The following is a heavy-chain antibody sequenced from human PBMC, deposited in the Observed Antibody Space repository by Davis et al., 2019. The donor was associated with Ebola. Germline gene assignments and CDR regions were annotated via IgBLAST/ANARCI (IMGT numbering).Heavy chain of an antibody. CDR1: GGSVSSGSYY. Sequence: PSATLSLTCTVSGGSVSSGSYYWSWIRQPPGKGLEWIGYIYYSGSTNYNPSLKSRVTISVDTSKNQFSLKLSSVTAADTAVYYCARGTYGMDVWGQGTTVTVSS. J-gene: IGHJ6*02. V-gene: IGHV4-61*01. CDR2: IYYSGST. CDR3: ARGTYGMDV.